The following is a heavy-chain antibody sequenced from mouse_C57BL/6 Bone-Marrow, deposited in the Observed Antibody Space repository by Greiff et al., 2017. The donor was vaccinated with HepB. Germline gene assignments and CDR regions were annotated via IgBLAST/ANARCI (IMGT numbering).Heavy chain of an antibody. CDR2: IYPGGGYT. D-gene: IGHD1-1*01. Sequence: QVQLKESGAELVRPGTSVKMSCKASGYTFTNYWIGWAKQRPGHGLEWIGDIYPGGGYTNYNEKFKGKATLTADKSSSTAYMQFSSLTSEDSAIYYCARSGYYGSASYYLDYWGQGTTLTVSS. V-gene: IGHV1-63*01. J-gene: IGHJ2*01. CDR3: ARSGYYGSASYYLDY. CDR1: GYTFTNYW.